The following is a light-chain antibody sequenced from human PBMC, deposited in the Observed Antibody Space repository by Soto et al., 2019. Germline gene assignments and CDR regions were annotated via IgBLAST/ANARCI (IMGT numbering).Light chain of an antibody. CDR2: EVT. CDR1: STDIGAYNY. CDR3: NSYTTLSNRV. V-gene: IGLV2-14*01. J-gene: IGLJ1*01. Sequence: QSVLTQPASVSGSPGQSITNSCTGTSTDIGAYNYVSWYQQHPGKAPKLLIYEVTNRPSGVSNRFSGSKSGNTASLTISGLQAEDEANYYCNSYTTLSNRVFGTGTRSPS.